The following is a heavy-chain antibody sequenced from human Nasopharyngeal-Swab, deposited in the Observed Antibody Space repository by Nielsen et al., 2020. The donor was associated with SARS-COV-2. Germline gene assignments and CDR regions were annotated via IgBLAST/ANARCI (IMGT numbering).Heavy chain of an antibody. J-gene: IGHJ6*03. V-gene: IGHV3-11*04. CDR2: ISSSGRTI. CDR3: ARESHYDFWSGYYPSKYYYYYIDV. CDR1: GFTFRDYY. D-gene: IGHD3-3*01. Sequence: GGSLRLSCAASGFTFRDYYMRWIRQAPGKGREWVSYISSSGRTIYYADSVKGRFPISRDNAKNSLYLQMNSLRAEDTAVYYCARESHYDFWSGYYPSKYYYYYIDVWGKGTTVTVSS.